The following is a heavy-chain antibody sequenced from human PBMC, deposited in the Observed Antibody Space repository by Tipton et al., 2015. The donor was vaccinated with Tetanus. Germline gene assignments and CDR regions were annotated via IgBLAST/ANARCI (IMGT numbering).Heavy chain of an antibody. CDR3: ARDQARGARGWNYFDY. V-gene: IGHV4-31*11. CDR1: GGSISSGGYY. J-gene: IGHJ4*02. Sequence: GLVKPSQTLSLTCAVSGGSISSGGYYRSWIRQHPGKGLEWIGDIYYSGSTYYNPSLKSRVTISVDTSKNQFSLKLNSVTAADTAVYYCARDQARGARGWNYFDYWGQGTLVTVSS. D-gene: IGHD1-26*01. CDR2: IYYSGST.